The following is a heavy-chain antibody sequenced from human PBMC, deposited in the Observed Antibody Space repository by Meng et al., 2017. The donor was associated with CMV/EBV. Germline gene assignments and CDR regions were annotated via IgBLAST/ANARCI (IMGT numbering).Heavy chain of an antibody. D-gene: IGHD6-19*01. Sequence: HLQPQGSGPGLVKPSETLSLTFTVSGGSISSRSYYWGWIRQPPGKGLEWIGSIYYSGSSYYNPSLKSRVTISVDTSKNQFSLQLSSVTAADTAVYYCARDLRLVAVAGNWFDPWGQGTLVTVSS. V-gene: IGHV4-39*07. CDR3: ARDLRLVAVAGNWFDP. J-gene: IGHJ5*02. CDR1: GGSISSRSYY. CDR2: IYYSGSS.